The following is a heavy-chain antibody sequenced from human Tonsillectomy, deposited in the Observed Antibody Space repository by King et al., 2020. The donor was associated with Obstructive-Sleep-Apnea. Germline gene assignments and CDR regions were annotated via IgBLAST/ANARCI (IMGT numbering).Heavy chain of an antibody. V-gene: IGHV3-21*01. CDR3: ARGGVAGTGYYYYGMDV. CDR1: GFTFSSYS. CDR2: ISSSSSYI. Sequence: DVQLVESGGGLGKPGGSLRLSCAASGFTFSSYSMNWVRQAPGKGLEWVSSISSSSSYIYYADSVKGRFTISRDNAKNSLYLQMNSLRAEDTAVYYCARGGVAGTGYYYYGMDVWGQGTTVTVSS. D-gene: IGHD6-19*01. J-gene: IGHJ6*02.